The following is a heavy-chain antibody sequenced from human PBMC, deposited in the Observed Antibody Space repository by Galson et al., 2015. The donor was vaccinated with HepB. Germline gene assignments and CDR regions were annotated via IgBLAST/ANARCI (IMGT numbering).Heavy chain of an antibody. J-gene: IGHJ4*02. CDR1: GFTFSSYG. D-gene: IGHD3-3*01. CDR2: ISSSGGST. Sequence: SLRLSCAASGFTFSSYGMSWVRQAPGKGLEWVSGISSSGGSTHYADSVKGRFTISRDNSKNTLSLQMNSLRPEDTAVYSCARESFGVVNPDYWGQGTLVTVSS. V-gene: IGHV3-23*01. CDR3: ARESFGVVNPDY.